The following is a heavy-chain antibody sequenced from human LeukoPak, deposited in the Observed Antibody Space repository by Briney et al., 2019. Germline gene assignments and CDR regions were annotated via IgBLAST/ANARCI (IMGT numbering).Heavy chain of an antibody. CDR3: ARVAAAGNHYYYMDV. D-gene: IGHD6-13*01. CDR2: ISSSSSYI. J-gene: IGHJ6*03. V-gene: IGHV3-21*01. Sequence: GGSLRLFCAASGFTFSSYEMNWVRQAPGKGLEWVSSISSSSSYIYYADSVKGRFTISRDNAKNSLYLQMNSLRAEDTAVYYCARVAAAGNHYYYMDVWGKGTTVTVSS. CDR1: GFTFSSYE.